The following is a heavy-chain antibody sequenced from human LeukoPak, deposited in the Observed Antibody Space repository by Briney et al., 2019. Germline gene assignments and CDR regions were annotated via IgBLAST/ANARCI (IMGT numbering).Heavy chain of an antibody. J-gene: IGHJ6*03. CDR3: ARDFRAYYDFWSGYFSPDYYYYYMDV. D-gene: IGHD3-3*01. V-gene: IGHV4-38-2*02. CDR2: IYHSGST. CDR1: GYSISSGYY. Sequence: SETLSLTCTVSGYSISSGYYWGWIRQPPGKGLEWIWSIYHSGSTYYNPSHKSRVTISVDTSKNQFSLKLSSVTAADTAVYFCARDFRAYYDFWSGYFSPDYYYYYMDVWGKGTTVTVSS.